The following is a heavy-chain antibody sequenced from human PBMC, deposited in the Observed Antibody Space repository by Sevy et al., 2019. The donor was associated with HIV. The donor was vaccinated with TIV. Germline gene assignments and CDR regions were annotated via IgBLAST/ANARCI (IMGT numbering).Heavy chain of an antibody. V-gene: IGHV1-69*06. D-gene: IGHD5-12*01. J-gene: IGHJ6*03. CDR3: AGTRGYSGYDPLNYYYYYMDV. CDR1: GGTFSSYA. Sequence: ASVKVSCKASGGTFSSYAISWVRQAPGQGLEWMGGIIPIFGTANYAQKFQGRVTITADKSTSTAYMELSSLRSEDTAVYYCAGTRGYSGYDPLNYYYYYMDVWGKGTTVTVSS. CDR2: IIPIFGTA.